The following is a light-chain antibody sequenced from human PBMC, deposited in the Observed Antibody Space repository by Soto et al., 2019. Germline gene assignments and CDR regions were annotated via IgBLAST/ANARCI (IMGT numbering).Light chain of an antibody. Sequence: QSALTQPRSVSGSPGQSVSISCTGARSDVGGYDYVSWYQQHPDKAPKVMIYDVIKRPSGVPDRFSGSKSGNTASLTISGLQSDDEADYYCCSYAGSYSYVFGPGTKVTVL. J-gene: IGLJ1*01. CDR2: DVI. CDR3: CSYAGSYSYV. V-gene: IGLV2-11*01. CDR1: RSDVGGYDY.